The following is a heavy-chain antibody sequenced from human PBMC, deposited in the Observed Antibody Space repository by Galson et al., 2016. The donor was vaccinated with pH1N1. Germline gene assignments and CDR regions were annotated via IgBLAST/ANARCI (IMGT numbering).Heavy chain of an antibody. CDR2: IDNTGGT. D-gene: IGHD3-3*01. Sequence: SETLSLTCSVSGGSISSYYWIWIRQAPGKGLEWIGYIDNTGGTNYNPSLKSRVTISVHTSKSQVSLKLSSVTAADTAVYYCARTDYDVEGYFGMDVWGQGTTVIVSS. CDR3: ARTDYDVEGYFGMDV. CDR1: GGSISSYY. V-gene: IGHV4-59*01. J-gene: IGHJ6*02.